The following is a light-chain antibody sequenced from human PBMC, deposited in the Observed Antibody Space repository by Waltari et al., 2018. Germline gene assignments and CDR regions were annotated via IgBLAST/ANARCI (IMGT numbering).Light chain of an antibody. CDR2: DAS. Sequence: EIVLTQSPATLSLSPGEGATLSCRASQSISSYLAWYQQKRGQPPRLLIYDASNRATGIPARFSGSGSGTDFTLTISNVEPEDFAVYYCQQRSTWPPYTFGQGTKLEIK. J-gene: IGKJ2*01. CDR1: QSISSY. CDR3: QQRSTWPPYT. V-gene: IGKV3-11*01.